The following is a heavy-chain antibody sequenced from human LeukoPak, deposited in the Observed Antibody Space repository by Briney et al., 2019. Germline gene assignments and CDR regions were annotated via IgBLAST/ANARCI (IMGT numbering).Heavy chain of an antibody. CDR3: ARAAGIAAADYYFDY. CDR2: IIPIFGTA. D-gene: IGHD6-13*01. Sequence: GASVKVSCKVSGYTLTELSMHWVRQAPGQGLEWMGRIIPIFGTANYAQKFQGRVTITTDESTSTAYMELSSLRSEDTAVYYCARAAGIAAADYYFDYWGQGTLVTVSS. V-gene: IGHV1-69*05. J-gene: IGHJ4*02. CDR1: GYTLTELS.